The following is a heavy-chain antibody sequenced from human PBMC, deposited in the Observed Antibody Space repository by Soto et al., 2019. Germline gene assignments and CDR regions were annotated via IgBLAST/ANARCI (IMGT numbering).Heavy chain of an antibody. J-gene: IGHJ4*02. CDR1: GGSIVGGGDS. CDR3: ARGNLLAIGY. CDR2: IYHSGST. Sequence: SQTLSLPCAVSGGSIVGGGDSWSLVRQPPGKGLEWIGYIYHSGSTYYNPSLKSRVTISVDRSKNQFSLKLSSVTAADPAVYYCARGNLLAIGYWGQGTLVTVSS. V-gene: IGHV4-30-2*01. D-gene: IGHD2-15*01.